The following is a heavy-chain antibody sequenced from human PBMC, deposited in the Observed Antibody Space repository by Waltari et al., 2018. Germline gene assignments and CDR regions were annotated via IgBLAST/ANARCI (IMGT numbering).Heavy chain of an antibody. CDR2: IYYSGST. D-gene: IGHD7-27*01. CDR1: GGSISSYY. Sequence: QVQLQESGPGLVKPSETLSLTCTVSGGSISSYYWSWIRQPPGKGLEWIGYIYYSGSTNYNPSLKSRVTISVDTSKNQFSLKLSSVTAADTAVYYCARVGPAPWGSEYYFDYWGQGTLVTVSS. V-gene: IGHV4-59*01. CDR3: ARVGPAPWGSEYYFDY. J-gene: IGHJ4*02.